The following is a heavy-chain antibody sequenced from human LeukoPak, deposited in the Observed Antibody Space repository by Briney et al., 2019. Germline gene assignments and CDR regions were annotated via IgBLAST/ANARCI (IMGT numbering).Heavy chain of an antibody. D-gene: IGHD3-10*02. CDR1: GFTFSNYE. Sequence: GGSLRLSCAATGFTFSNYEMNWVRQAPGKGLEWVSLIYSGGSTYYADSVEGRFTISRDNAKNSLYLQMNSLRAEDTTVYYCAELGITMIGGVWGKGTTVTISS. V-gene: IGHV3-48*03. CDR3: AELGITMIGGV. CDR2: IYSGGST. J-gene: IGHJ6*04.